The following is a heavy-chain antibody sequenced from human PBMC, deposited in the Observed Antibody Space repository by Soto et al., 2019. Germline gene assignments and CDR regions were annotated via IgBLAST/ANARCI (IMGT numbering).Heavy chain of an antibody. J-gene: IGHJ4*02. CDR3: AKDMCSGGSCYGGFDY. V-gene: IGHV3-23*01. CDR1: GFTFSGYA. CDR2: ISGGGTST. Sequence: EVQLLESGGGLVQPGGSLRLSCAASGFTFSGYAMSWVRQAPGKGLEWVSAISGGGTSTNYADSVKGRFTISRDNSKNTLYLQMNGLGGEDTAVYYCAKDMCSGGSCYGGFDYWGQGTQVTVSS. D-gene: IGHD2-15*01.